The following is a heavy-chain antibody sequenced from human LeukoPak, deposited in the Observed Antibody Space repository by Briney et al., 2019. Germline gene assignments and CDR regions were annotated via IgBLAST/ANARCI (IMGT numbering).Heavy chain of an antibody. Sequence: KPSETLSLTCTVSGGSISRNYWSWIRQTPGKGLEWIGSFYYSGSTYYNPSLKSRVTISVDTSKNQFSLKLSSVTAADTAVYYCTGQGSLGTSGYDYWGQGTLVTVSS. D-gene: IGHD1-7*01. J-gene: IGHJ4*02. CDR1: GGSISRNY. CDR3: TGQGSLGTSGYDY. V-gene: IGHV4-59*05. CDR2: FYYSGST.